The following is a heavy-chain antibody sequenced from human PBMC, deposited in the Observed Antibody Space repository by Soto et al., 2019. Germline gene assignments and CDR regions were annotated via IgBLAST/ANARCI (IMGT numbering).Heavy chain of an antibody. CDR2: IDPSDSQT. Sequence: PGESLKISCKGSGCSFAVYWITWVRQKPGKGLEWMGRIDPSDSQTYYSPSFRGHVTISVTKSITTVFLQWSSLRASDTAMYYCARQIYDSDTGPNFQYYFDSWGQGTPVTVSS. CDR1: GCSFAVYW. V-gene: IGHV5-10-1*01. J-gene: IGHJ4*02. CDR3: ARQIYDSDTGPNFQYYFDS. D-gene: IGHD3-22*01.